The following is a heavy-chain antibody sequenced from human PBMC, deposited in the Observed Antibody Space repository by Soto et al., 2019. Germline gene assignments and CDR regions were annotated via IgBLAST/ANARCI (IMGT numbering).Heavy chain of an antibody. CDR1: GYNFGAYW. D-gene: IGHD1-7*01. Sequence: PGESLKISCQGSGYNFGAYWIGWVRQMPGKGLEWMGIIFPGDSDTRYRPSFEGQVTISVDRSINTAYLQWSSLKASDTAMYFCSGGGKIGTPPDYSGRGPQVTVSS. CDR2: IFPGDSDT. V-gene: IGHV5-51*01. J-gene: IGHJ4*02. CDR3: SGGGKIGTPPDY.